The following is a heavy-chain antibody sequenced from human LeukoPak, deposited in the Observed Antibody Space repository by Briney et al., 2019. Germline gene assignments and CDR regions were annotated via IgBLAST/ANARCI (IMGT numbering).Heavy chain of an antibody. CDR1: GGTFSSYA. CDR3: ARDIYCSGGSCYYYGMDV. Sequence: SVKVSCKASGGTFSSYAISWVRQAPGQGLEWMGGIIPIFGTANYAQKFQGRVTITADKSTSTAYMELSSLRSEDTVVYYCARDIYCSGGSCYYYGMDVWGQGTTVTVSS. D-gene: IGHD2-15*01. J-gene: IGHJ6*02. CDR2: IIPIFGTA. V-gene: IGHV1-69*06.